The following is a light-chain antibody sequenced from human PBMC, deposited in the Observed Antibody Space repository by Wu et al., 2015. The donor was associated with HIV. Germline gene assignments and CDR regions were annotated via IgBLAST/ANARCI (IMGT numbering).Light chain of an antibody. CDR3: QQSYSTPWT. Sequence: DIQMTQSPSSLSASIGDRVTITCRATQDISKSLAWYQQKPGQAPKLLIYAASSLQSGVPSRFSGSASGTDFTLTISSLQPEDFATYYCQQSYSTPWTFGQGTKVEIK. CDR2: AAS. J-gene: IGKJ1*01. V-gene: IGKV1-39*01. CDR1: QDISKS.